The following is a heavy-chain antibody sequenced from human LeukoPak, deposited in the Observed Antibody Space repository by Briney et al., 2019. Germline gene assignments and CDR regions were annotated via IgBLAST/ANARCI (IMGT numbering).Heavy chain of an antibody. CDR1: GFTFISYA. CDR2: ISYDGSNK. D-gene: IGHD6-13*01. V-gene: IGHV3-30-3*01. J-gene: IGHJ6*02. CDR3: AREHPAAGTRGIYYYGMDV. Sequence: GRSLRLSCAASGFTFISYAMHWVRQPPAKGLEWVAVISYDGSNKYYADSVKARFTSFRDNSKNQLYLQMNSMRAEDTAVYYCAREHPAAGTRGIYYYGMDVWGQGTTVTVSS.